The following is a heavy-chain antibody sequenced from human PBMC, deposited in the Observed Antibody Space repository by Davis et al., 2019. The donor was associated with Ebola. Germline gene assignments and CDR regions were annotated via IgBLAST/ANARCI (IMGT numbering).Heavy chain of an antibody. J-gene: IGHJ4*02. Sequence: PGGSLRLSCTASGFTFGAYAMSWFRQAPGKGLEWVGFIRSKAYGGTTEYAASVKGIFTISRDDSKSIAYLQMNSLKTEDTAVYYCTRSRSLAGYYFDYWGQGTLVTVSS. CDR2: IRSKAYGGTT. CDR1: GFTFGAYA. D-gene: IGHD2-2*01. CDR3: TRSRSLAGYYFDY. V-gene: IGHV3-49*03.